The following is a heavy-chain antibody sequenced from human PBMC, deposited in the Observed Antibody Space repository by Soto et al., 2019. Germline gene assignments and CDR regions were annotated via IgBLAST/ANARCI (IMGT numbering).Heavy chain of an antibody. CDR2: IIGNGGST. CDR1: GFTFNSYA. V-gene: IGHV3-23*01. Sequence: PGGSLRLSCAASGFTFNSYAMSWVRQAPGKGLEWVSTIIGNGGSTYYADSWKGRFSVPRDKSKNTLYLQMNSLRAKDTAVYYCAKYRNYYDSSGYDYWGQGSLVTVSS. D-gene: IGHD3-22*01. CDR3: AKYRNYYDSSGYDY. J-gene: IGHJ4*02.